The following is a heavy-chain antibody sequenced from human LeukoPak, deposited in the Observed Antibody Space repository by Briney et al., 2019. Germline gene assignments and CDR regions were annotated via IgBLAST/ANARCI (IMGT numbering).Heavy chain of an antibody. Sequence: PGGSLRLSCAASGFLFGGHAMVWVRQAPGKGLECVSSISSHAAYINYADSVKGRFTISRDNDKTSLFLDMNSLRVDDTAVYFCARTAIRVDFFDSWGQGTLVTVSS. D-gene: IGHD2-21*02. J-gene: IGHJ4*02. CDR1: GFLFGGHA. CDR3: ARTAIRVDFFDS. V-gene: IGHV3-21*01. CDR2: ISSHAAYI.